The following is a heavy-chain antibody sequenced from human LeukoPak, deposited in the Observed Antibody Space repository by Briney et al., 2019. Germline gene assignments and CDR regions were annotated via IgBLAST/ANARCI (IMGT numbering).Heavy chain of an antibody. CDR2: IYSGGST. V-gene: IGHV3-53*01. D-gene: IGHD6-13*01. J-gene: IGHJ1*01. Sequence: GGSLRLSCAASGFTVSSNYMSWVRQAPGKGLEWVSVIYSGGSTYYADSVKGRFTISRDNSKNTLYLQMNSLRAEDTAVYYCAKDLISLVGIAAAATGYFQHWGQGTLVTVSS. CDR1: GFTVSSNY. CDR3: AKDLISLVGIAAAATGYFQH.